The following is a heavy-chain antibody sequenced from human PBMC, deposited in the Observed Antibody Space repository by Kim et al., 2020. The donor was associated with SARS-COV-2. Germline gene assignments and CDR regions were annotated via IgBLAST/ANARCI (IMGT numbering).Heavy chain of an antibody. J-gene: IGHJ4*02. CDR3: ARQETTVTTSGDFDY. D-gene: IGHD4-17*01. Sequence: PSRESRVTLSVDTSKNQFSLKLSSVTAADTAVYYCARQETTVTTSGDFDYWGQGTLVTVSS. V-gene: IGHV4-39*01.